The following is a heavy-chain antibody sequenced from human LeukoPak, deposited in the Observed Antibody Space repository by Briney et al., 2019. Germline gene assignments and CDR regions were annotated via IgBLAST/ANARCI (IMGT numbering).Heavy chain of an antibody. D-gene: IGHD1-14*01. Sequence: GGSLRLSCAASGFTFSSYQMNWVRQAPGKGLEWVSYISTSGSTIYYADSVKGRFTISRDNSKNTLYLQMNSLRAEDTAVYYCAKDRKYFDLWRRGTLVTVSS. CDR2: ISTSGSTI. J-gene: IGHJ2*01. CDR1: GFTFSSYQ. CDR3: AKDRKYFDL. V-gene: IGHV3-48*03.